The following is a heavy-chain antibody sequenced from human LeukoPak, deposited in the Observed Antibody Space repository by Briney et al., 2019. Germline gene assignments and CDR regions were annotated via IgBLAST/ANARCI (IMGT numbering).Heavy chain of an antibody. Sequence: GGSLRLSCAASGFTFSGYGMHWVRQAPGKGLEWVAFIRLDGSDEYYGDSVKGRFTISRDNSKNTPYLQMNSLRPEDTAVYYCARDHSQNFDYWGQGTLVTVSS. CDR2: IRLDGSDE. J-gene: IGHJ4*02. CDR1: GFTFSGYG. CDR3: ARDHSQNFDY. V-gene: IGHV3-30*02. D-gene: IGHD5-18*01.